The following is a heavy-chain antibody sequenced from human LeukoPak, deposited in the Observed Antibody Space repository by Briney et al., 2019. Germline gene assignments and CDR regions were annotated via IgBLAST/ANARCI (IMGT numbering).Heavy chain of an antibody. J-gene: IGHJ4*02. D-gene: IGHD3-10*01. CDR3: AKSIYGSGVDYFDY. CDR1: GFTFSSYG. CDR2: ISYDGSNK. Sequence: PGRSLRLSCAASGFTFSSYGMHWVRQAPGKGLEWVAVISYDGSNKYYADSVKGRFTISRDKSKNTLYLQMNSLRAEDTAVYYCAKSIYGSGVDYFDYWGQGTLVTVSS. V-gene: IGHV3-30*18.